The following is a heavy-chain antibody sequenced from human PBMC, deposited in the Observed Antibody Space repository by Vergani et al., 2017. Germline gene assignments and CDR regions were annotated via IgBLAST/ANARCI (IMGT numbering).Heavy chain of an antibody. CDR2: ISSSSSYT. Sequence: QVQLVESGGGLVKPGGSLRLSCAASGFTFSDYYMSWIRQAPGKGLEWVSYISSSSSYTNYADSVKGRFTISRVNAKNSLYLQMNSLRAEDTAVYYCASTVTHGVPTSGDYYFDYWGQGTLVTVSS. CDR1: GFTFSDYY. J-gene: IGHJ4*02. V-gene: IGHV3-11*06. D-gene: IGHD4-11*01. CDR3: ASTVTHGVPTSGDYYFDY.